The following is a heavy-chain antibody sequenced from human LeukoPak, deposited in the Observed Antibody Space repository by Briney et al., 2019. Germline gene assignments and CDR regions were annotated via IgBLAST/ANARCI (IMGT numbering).Heavy chain of an antibody. CDR1: GFTFSSYW. Sequence: PGGSLRLSCAASGFTFSSYWMSWVRQAPGKWLEWVANIKQDGSEKYYVDSVKGRFTISGDNAKNSLYLQMNSLRAEDTAVYYCARGQYYYDSSGYYYVEYYFDYWGQGTLVTVSS. V-gene: IGHV3-7*01. D-gene: IGHD3-22*01. CDR3: ARGQYYYDSSGYYYVEYYFDY. CDR2: IKQDGSEK. J-gene: IGHJ4*02.